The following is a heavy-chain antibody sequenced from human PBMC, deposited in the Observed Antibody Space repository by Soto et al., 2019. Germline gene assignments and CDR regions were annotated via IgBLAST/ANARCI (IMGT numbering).Heavy chain of an antibody. J-gene: IGHJ6*01. D-gene: IGHD2-15*01. CDR3: ARDKGRLTHSYYYGMDV. CDR1: GGSISSYY. V-gene: IGHV4-4*07. Sequence: SETLSRTCTVSGGSISSYYWSWIRQPAGKGLEWIGRIYTSGSTNYNPSLKSRVTMSVDTSKNQFSLKLSSVTAAGTAVYYCARDKGRLTHSYYYGMDVWGQGTTVTVSS. CDR2: IYTSGST.